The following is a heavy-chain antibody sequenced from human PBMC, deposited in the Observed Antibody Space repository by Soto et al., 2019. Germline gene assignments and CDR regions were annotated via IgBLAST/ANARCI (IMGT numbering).Heavy chain of an antibody. D-gene: IGHD6-13*01. Sequence: GGSLRLSCAASGFTFSSYGMHWVRQAPGKGPEWVAVISYDGSNKYYADSVKGRFTISRDNSKNTLYLQMNSLRAEDTAVYYCAKDQSRIAAAGTRPLWFDPWGQGTLVTVSS. J-gene: IGHJ5*02. CDR2: ISYDGSNK. CDR3: AKDQSRIAAAGTRPLWFDP. V-gene: IGHV3-30*18. CDR1: GFTFSSYG.